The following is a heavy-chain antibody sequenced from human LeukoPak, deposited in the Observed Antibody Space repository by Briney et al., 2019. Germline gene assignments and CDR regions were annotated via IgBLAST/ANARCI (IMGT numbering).Heavy chain of an antibody. CDR2: ISSSSSYI. D-gene: IGHD4-17*01. V-gene: IGHV3-21*01. CDR1: GFPFITYS. CDR3: ASETVTMNSNWFDP. Sequence: KTGGPLRSSGAPPGFPFITYSRNWVAQPPGKGRKWSSSISSSSSYIYYADSVKGRFAISRDNAKNSLYLQMNSLRAEDTAVYYCASETVTMNSNWFDPWGQGTLVTVSS. J-gene: IGHJ5*02.